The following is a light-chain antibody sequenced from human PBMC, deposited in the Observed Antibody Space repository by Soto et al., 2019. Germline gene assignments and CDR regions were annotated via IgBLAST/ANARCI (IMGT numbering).Light chain of an antibody. CDR2: GAY. CDR1: QYVDDY. CDR3: QKYSKAPWT. J-gene: IGKJ1*01. Sequence: DIQMTQSPSSLSASVGDRVSIICGASQYVDDYLAWYQQKPGTPPKLLIFGAYILPSGVPYRFSGTESGTEFILTISSLQPEDVATYYCQKYSKAPWTFGEGTKV. V-gene: IGKV1-27*01.